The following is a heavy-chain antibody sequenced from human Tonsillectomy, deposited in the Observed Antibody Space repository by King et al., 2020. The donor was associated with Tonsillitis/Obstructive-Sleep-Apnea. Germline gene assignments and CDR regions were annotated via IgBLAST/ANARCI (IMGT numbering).Heavy chain of an antibody. CDR3: AGTGAIGNWFDP. CDR2: IYYSGST. CDR1: GGSISSYY. Sequence: QLQESGPGLVKPSETLSLTCTVSGGSISSYYWSWIRQPPGKGLEWIGYIYYSGSTNYNPSLKSRVTISIDTSKNQFSLKLTSVTAADTAVYYCAGTGAIGNWFDPWGQGTLVTVSS. D-gene: IGHD2-2*02. V-gene: IGHV4-59*08. J-gene: IGHJ5*02.